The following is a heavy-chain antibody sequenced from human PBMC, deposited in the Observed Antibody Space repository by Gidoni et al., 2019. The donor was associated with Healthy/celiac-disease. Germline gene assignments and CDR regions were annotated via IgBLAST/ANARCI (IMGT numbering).Heavy chain of an antibody. CDR2: IYYSGST. J-gene: IGHJ6*03. V-gene: IGHV4-39*01. CDR1: GGSISSSSYY. CDR3: ARQLRGVDTATDYYYMDV. Sequence: QLQLQESGPGLVKPSETLSLTCTVSGGSISSSSYYWGWIRQPPGKGLAWIGSIYYSGSTYYNPSLKSRVTISVDTSKNQFSLKLSSVTAADTAVYYCARQLRGVDTATDYYYMDVWGKGTTVTVSS. D-gene: IGHD5-18*01.